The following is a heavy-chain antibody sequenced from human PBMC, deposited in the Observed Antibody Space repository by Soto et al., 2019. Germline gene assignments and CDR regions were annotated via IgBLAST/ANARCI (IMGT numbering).Heavy chain of an antibody. CDR2: IYSSGST. D-gene: IGHD3-22*01. CDR1: GASVSTGSYY. Sequence: SETLSLTCTVSGASVSTGSYYWSWIRQPPGKGLEWIGYIYSSGSTNYNPSLKSRVTISIDTSRNQFSLSLSSVTAADTAVYFCARYSPPKKTYDSNPGWFDPWGQGTLVTVSS. CDR3: ARYSPPKKTYDSNPGWFDP. V-gene: IGHV4-61*01. J-gene: IGHJ5*02.